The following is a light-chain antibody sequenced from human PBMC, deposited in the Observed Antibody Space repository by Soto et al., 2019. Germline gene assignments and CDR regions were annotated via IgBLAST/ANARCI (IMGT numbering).Light chain of an antibody. J-gene: IGLJ1*01. CDR1: SSDIGGYNS. V-gene: IGLV2-8*01. CDR2: DVT. CDR3: SAYSAGSSLLV. Sequence: QSALTQSPSASGSPGQSVTISCTGTSSDIGGYNSVSWYQQHPGKAPKVMIYDVTKRPSGVPDRFSGSKSGNTASLTVSALQAEDEADYYCSAYSAGSSLLVFGSGTKLTVL.